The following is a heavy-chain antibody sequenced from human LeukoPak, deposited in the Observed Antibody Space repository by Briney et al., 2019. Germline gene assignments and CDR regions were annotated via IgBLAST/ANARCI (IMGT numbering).Heavy chain of an antibody. CDR2: INPSGGST. Sequence: ASVKVSCKASGYTFTSYYMHWVRQAPGQGLEWMGIINPSGGSTSYAQKFQGRVTMTRDTSTSTVYMELSSLRREDTAVYYCARDGGSDAFDIWGQGTMVIVSS. CDR3: ARDGGSDAFDI. V-gene: IGHV1-46*01. CDR1: GYTFTSYY. J-gene: IGHJ3*02.